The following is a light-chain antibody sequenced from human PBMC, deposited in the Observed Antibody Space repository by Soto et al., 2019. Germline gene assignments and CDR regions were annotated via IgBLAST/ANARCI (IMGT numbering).Light chain of an antibody. Sequence: SVLTQPASVSGSPGQSITLSCTGTSSDVGGYNYVSWYQQHPGKAPKLMIYDVSNRPSGVSNRFSGSKSGNTASLTISGLQAEEEADYYCSSYTSSSTLYVFGTGTKVTVL. CDR2: DVS. J-gene: IGLJ1*01. CDR3: SSYTSSSTLYV. CDR1: SSDVGGYNY. V-gene: IGLV2-14*01.